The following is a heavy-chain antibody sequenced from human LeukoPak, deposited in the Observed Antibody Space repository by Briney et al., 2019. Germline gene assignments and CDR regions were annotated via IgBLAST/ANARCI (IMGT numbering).Heavy chain of an antibody. CDR2: INHSGST. D-gene: IGHD1-26*01. Sequence: PSETLSLTCAVYGGSFSGYYWSWIRQPPGKGLEWIGEINHSGSTNYNPSLKSRVTISVDTSKNQFSLKLSSVTAADTAVYYCASTGELRSMDVWGQGTTVTVSS. CDR3: ASTGELRSMDV. V-gene: IGHV4-34*01. J-gene: IGHJ6*02. CDR1: GGSFSGYY.